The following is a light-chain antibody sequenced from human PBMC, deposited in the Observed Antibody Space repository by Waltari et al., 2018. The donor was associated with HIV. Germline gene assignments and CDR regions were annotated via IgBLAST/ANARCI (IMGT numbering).Light chain of an antibody. CDR3: QAWDNTTPI. CDR2: RDT. J-gene: IGLJ2*01. CDR1: QLGAKF. V-gene: IGLV3-1*01. Sequence: SYELTQPPSVSVSPGQTASITCSGDQLGAKFASWYQQRPGQSPVMVIFRDTERPSGIPERFSGSNSGNSATLTISGTQTFDEADYFCQAWDNTTPIFGGGTKLTVL.